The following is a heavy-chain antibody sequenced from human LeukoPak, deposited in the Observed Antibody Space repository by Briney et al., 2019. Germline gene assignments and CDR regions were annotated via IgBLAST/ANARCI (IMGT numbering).Heavy chain of an antibody. CDR3: AREELRYFDY. J-gene: IGHJ4*02. D-gene: IGHD3-9*01. CDR2: IYYSGST. V-gene: IGHV4-39*07. Sequence: SETLSLTCTVSGGSISSSSYYWGWIRQPPGKGLEWIGSIYYSGSTYYNPSLKSRVTISVDTSKNQFSLKLSSVTAADTAVYYCAREELRYFDYWGQGTLVTVSS. CDR1: GGSISSSSYY.